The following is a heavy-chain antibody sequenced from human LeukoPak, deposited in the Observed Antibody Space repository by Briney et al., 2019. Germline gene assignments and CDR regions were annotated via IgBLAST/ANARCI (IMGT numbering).Heavy chain of an antibody. D-gene: IGHD1-7*01. J-gene: IGHJ4*02. CDR2: ASHAGVT. V-gene: IGHV4-34*01. CDR3: TRGRANWDYDFDY. CDR1: GPSFVGRL. Sequence: PSETLSLTCAVHGPSFVGRLWSWIRQPPGKGLEWLGEASHAGVTNYNPSLKSRVSISVDTSKDQFSLNLASVTAADTAIYYCTRGRANWDYDFDYWGPGTLVTVSS.